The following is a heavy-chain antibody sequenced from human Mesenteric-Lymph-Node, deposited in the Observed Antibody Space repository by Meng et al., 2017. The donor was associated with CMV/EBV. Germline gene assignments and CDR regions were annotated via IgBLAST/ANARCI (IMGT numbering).Heavy chain of an antibody. J-gene: IGHJ4*02. D-gene: IGHD1-26*01. CDR3: AKNQAGASIYFDN. CDR2: ISYSSAII. V-gene: IGHV3-48*04. Sequence: GESLKISCAASGFTFSTYGMNWVRQAPGKGLEWVSYISYSSAIIYYTDSVKGRFTISRDNAENSLDLQMNSLRAEDTAVYYCAKNQAGASIYFDNWGRGTLVTVSS. CDR1: GFTFSTYG.